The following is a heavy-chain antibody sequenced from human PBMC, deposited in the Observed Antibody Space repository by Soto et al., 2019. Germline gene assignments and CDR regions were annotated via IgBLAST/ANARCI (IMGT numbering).Heavy chain of an antibody. V-gene: IGHV4-59*01. Sequence: PSETLSLTCTVSRGPISSYYWNWIRQPPGKGLEWIGYIYHSGSTNYNPSLTNRLTISVDTSKNQLSLKLSSVSAADTAVYYCARESGYCSGGSCYGSWFDPWGQGTLVTVSS. CDR1: RGPISSYY. D-gene: IGHD2-15*01. J-gene: IGHJ5*02. CDR2: IYHSGST. CDR3: ARESGYCSGGSCYGSWFDP.